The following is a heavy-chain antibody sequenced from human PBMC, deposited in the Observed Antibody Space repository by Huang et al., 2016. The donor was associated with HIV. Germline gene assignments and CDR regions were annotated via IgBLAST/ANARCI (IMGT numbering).Heavy chain of an antibody. D-gene: IGHD2-2*01. CDR3: ARHMDCSSSSCLAGGHERGPFDM. CDR2: IYVSGST. CDR1: GGSISSSSYY. Sequence: QLQLQESGPGLVKPSETLSLTCSVSGGSISSSSYYWGWIRQPPGKGLEWIGSIYVSGSTFYNPALKGRVAISVDTSKNQFSLRLGSVTAADTSVYYCARHMDCSSSSCLAGGHERGPFDMWGQGTMVTVSS. J-gene: IGHJ3*02. V-gene: IGHV4-39*01.